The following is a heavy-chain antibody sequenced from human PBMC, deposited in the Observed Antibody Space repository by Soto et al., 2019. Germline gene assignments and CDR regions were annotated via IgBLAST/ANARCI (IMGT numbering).Heavy chain of an antibody. CDR1: GYSFTNYW. CDR2: IYPGDSDT. CDR3: ARPKPSRVLAAAGRRGFEP. Sequence: GESLKISCKGSGYSFTNYWIGWVRQMPGKGLEWMGIIYPGDSDTRYSPSFQGQVTISADKSINTAYLQWSSLKASDTAMYYCARPKPSRVLAAAGRRGFEPWGQGTPVNVPS. J-gene: IGHJ5*01. V-gene: IGHV5-51*01. D-gene: IGHD6-13*01.